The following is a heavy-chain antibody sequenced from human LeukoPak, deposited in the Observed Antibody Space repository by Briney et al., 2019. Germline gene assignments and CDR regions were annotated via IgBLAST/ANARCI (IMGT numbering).Heavy chain of an antibody. CDR2: ISYDGSNK. V-gene: IGHV3-30-3*01. CDR1: GFTFSSYA. CDR3: ASLLNDYGDY. D-gene: IGHD2/OR15-2a*01. Sequence: PGRSLRLSCAASGFTFSSYAMHWVRQAPGKGLEWVAVISYDGSNKYYADSVKGRFTISRDNPKNTLYLQMNSLRAEDTAVYYCASLLNDYGDYWGQGTLVTVSS. J-gene: IGHJ4*02.